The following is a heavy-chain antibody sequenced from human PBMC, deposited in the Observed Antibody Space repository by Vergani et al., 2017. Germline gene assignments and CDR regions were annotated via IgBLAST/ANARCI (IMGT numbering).Heavy chain of an antibody. CDR2: IYAGDSDV. D-gene: IGHD3-3*01. V-gene: IGHV5-51*03. CDR3: ANTRDCSSLYSSYNWFDP. Sequence: EVQLVQSGAEVKKPGESLKISCQGSGYSITKYWIAWVRQRPGKGLEWMGIIYAGDSDVRYSPSFQGQVTMSVDKSLSTAYLQWSSLKATDTDTSYCANTRDCSSLYSSYNWFDPWGQGTQVTVSS. J-gene: IGHJ5*02. CDR1: GYSITKYW.